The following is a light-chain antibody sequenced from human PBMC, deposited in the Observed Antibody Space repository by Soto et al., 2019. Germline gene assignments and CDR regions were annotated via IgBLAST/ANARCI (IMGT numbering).Light chain of an antibody. CDR3: QQYNNWPWT. V-gene: IGKV3D-15*01. J-gene: IGKJ1*01. CDR2: GAS. CDR1: QSVSSSY. Sequence: PGERATLSCRASQSVSSSYLAWYQQKPGQAPRLLIYGASSRATGIPDRFSGSGSGTDFTLTITSLQSEDFAVYYCQQYNNWPWTFGQGTKV.